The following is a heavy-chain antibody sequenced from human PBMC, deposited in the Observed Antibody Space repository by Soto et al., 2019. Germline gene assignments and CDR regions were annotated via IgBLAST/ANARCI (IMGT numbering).Heavy chain of an antibody. CDR2: ISWNSGSI. J-gene: IGHJ3*02. Sequence: EVQLVESGGGLVQPGRSLRLSCAASGFTFDDYAMHWVRQAPGKGLEWVSGISWNSGSIGYADSVKGRFTISRDNAKNSLYLQMNSLRAEDTALYYCAKGVRCGGYIHPLSVDIWGQRTMVTVSS. CDR1: GFTFDDYA. D-gene: IGHD6-19*01. CDR3: AKGVRCGGYIHPLSVDI. V-gene: IGHV3-9*01.